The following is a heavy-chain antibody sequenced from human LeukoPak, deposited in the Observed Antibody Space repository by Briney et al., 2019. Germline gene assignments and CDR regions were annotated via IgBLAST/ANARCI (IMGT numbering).Heavy chain of an antibody. CDR3: ARVGTYYDFWSGYDYYYYMDV. V-gene: IGHV4-59*12. CDR1: GGSISNYY. CDR2: VSYSGST. J-gene: IGHJ6*03. D-gene: IGHD3-3*01. Sequence: SETLSLTCTVSGGSISNYYWSWIRQPPGKGLEWIGEVSYSGSTKYNPFLKSRVTNLVGTSKTQFSLKLSSVTAADTAVYYCARVGTYYDFWSGYDYYYYMDVWGKGTTVTVSS.